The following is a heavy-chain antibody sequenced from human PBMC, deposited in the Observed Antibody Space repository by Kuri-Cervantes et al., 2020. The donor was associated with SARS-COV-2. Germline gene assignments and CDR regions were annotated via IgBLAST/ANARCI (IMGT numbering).Heavy chain of an antibody. D-gene: IGHD6-19*01. CDR1: GFTFSSYE. J-gene: IGHJ4*02. CDR3: AKGAAEGGSGWLFDY. CDR2: ISSSGSTI. V-gene: IGHV3-48*03. Sequence: LSLTCAASGFTFSSYEMNWVRQAPGKGLEWVSYISSSGSTIYYADSVKGRFTISRDNAKNSLYLQMNSLRAEDTAVYYCAKGAAEGGSGWLFDYWGQGTLVTVSS.